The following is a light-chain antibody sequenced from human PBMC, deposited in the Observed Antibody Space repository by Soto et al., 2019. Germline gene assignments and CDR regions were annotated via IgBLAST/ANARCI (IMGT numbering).Light chain of an antibody. CDR1: QSVSSY. CDR2: DAS. Sequence: EIVLTQSPATLSLSPGERATLSCRASQSVSSYLAWYQQKPGQAPRLLIYDASNRATGIPARFSGSGSGTDFTLTISSLEPEDLAVYYCQQRINWPPTFGGGTKVEIK. CDR3: QQRINWPPT. V-gene: IGKV3-11*01. J-gene: IGKJ4*01.